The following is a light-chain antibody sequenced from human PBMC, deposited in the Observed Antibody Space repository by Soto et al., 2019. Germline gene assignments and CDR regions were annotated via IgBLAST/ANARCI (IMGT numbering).Light chain of an antibody. J-gene: IGKJ5*01. Sequence: DIVMTQSPLSLPVTPGEPASISCRSSQSLLHSNGYTYLDWYLQKPGQSPQLLIYWGSNRASGVPDRFSGSGSGTDFTLTISSLEPEDFAVYYCQQRSNWPPITFGQGTRLEIK. CDR1: QSLLHSNGYTY. CDR3: QQRSNWPPIT. V-gene: IGKV2-28*01. CDR2: WGS.